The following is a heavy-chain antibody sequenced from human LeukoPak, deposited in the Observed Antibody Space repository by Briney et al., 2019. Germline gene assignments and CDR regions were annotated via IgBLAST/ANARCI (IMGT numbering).Heavy chain of an antibody. CDR1: GGSFSGYY. CDR3: ATARRPRYNWFDP. V-gene: IGHV4-34*01. J-gene: IGHJ5*01. Sequence: PSETLSLTCAVYGGSFSGYYWGWIRQPPGKGLEWIGEINHSGSTNYNPSLKSRVTISVDTSKNQFSLKLSSVTAADTAVYYCATARRPRYNWFDPWGKGTTVTISS. CDR2: INHSGST.